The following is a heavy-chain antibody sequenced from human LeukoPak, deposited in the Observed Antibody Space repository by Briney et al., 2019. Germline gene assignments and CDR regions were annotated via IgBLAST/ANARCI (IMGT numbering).Heavy chain of an antibody. D-gene: IGHD3-22*01. V-gene: IGHV1-18*01. CDR3: ARDVYYYDSSAYYYFDY. CDR1: GYTFTSNV. J-gene: IGHJ4*02. CDR2: ISAYNGNT. Sequence: ASVKVSCKASGYTFTSNVISCVRQAPGQGLEWMGWISAYNGNTNYAQKVQGRVTMTTDTSTSTAYMELRSLRSDDTAMYYCARDVYYYDSSAYYYFDYWGQGTLVAVSS.